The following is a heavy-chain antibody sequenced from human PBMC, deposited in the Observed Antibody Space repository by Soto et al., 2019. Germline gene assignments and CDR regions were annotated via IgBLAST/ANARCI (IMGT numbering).Heavy chain of an antibody. V-gene: IGHV3-23*01. CDR1: GFTFSFYA. D-gene: IGHD1-1*01. CDR3: AKVKDGATGFDI. Sequence: VQLLESGGGLVQPGGSLRLSCAASGFTFSFYAMSWVRQPPGKGLEWVSAISGSSSSTYYADSVKGRFTISRDSSKNTLYLQMNSLRAEDTAVYYCAKVKDGATGFDIWGQGTMVTVSS. J-gene: IGHJ3*02. CDR2: ISGSSSST.